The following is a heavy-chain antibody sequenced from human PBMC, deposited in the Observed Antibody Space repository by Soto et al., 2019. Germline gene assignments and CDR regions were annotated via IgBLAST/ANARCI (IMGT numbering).Heavy chain of an antibody. CDR1: GFTFGDYG. CDR2: IRSKSYGKTT. D-gene: IGHD4-17*01. CDR3: TRERWDYGDNKWYFDL. Sequence: GGSLRLSCSTSGFTFGDYGMTWFRQAPGKGPEWVGLIRSKSYGKTTEYAASATDRFTISRDDSKRIAYLQMNSLKADDTAVYYCTRERWDYGDNKWYFDLWGRGTLVTVSS. V-gene: IGHV3-49*03. J-gene: IGHJ2*01.